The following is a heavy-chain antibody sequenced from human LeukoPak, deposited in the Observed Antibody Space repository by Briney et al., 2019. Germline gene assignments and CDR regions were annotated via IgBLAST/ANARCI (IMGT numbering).Heavy chain of an antibody. V-gene: IGHV3-49*03. CDR3: TRGDSSGWYIAFDI. CDR1: GFTFGDYP. CDR2: IRSKAYGGTT. J-gene: IGHJ3*02. Sequence: QPGGSLRLSCTASGFTFGDYPMSWFRQAPGKGLEWVGFIRSKAYGGTTEYAASVKGRFTISRDDSKSIAYLQMNSLKTEDTAVYYCTRGDSSGWYIAFDIWGQGTMVTVSS. D-gene: IGHD6-19*01.